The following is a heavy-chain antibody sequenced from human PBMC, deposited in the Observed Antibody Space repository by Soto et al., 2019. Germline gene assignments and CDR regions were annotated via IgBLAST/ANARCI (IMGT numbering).Heavy chain of an antibody. CDR3: ARGGYCSGGSCYASDFYYYYYMDV. CDR2: IIPILGIA. Sequence: QVQLVQSGAEVKKPGSSVKVSCKASGGTFSSYTISWVRQAPGQGLEWMGRIIPILGIANYAQKFHGRVTITADKSTSTAYMELSSLRSEDTAVYYCARGGYCSGGSCYASDFYYYYYMDVWGKGTTVTVSS. J-gene: IGHJ6*03. CDR1: GGTFSSYT. V-gene: IGHV1-69*02. D-gene: IGHD2-15*01.